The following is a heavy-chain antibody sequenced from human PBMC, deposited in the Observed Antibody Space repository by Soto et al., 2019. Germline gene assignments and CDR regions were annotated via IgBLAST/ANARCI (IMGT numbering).Heavy chain of an antibody. CDR1: ELTLSSFR. CDR2: VSVSIKYI. CDR3: AREKEDEGSSSLRVYYCMEV. V-gene: IGHV3-21*01. Sequence: GGSLSLSCEASELTLSSFRMTWIRQAPGRGLEWVSSVSVSIKYIHYADSVKGRFTISRDNAKNSLYLQMNRLRAEDTAVYYCAREKEDEGSSSLRVYYCMEVWGNGKTATVSA. J-gene: IGHJ6*04. D-gene: IGHD6-6*01.